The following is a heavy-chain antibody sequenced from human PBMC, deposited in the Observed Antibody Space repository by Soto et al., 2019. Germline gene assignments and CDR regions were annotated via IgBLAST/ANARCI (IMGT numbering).Heavy chain of an antibody. CDR2: IKQDGSEK. J-gene: IGHJ3*02. V-gene: IGHV3-7*01. D-gene: IGHD2-21*02. CDR3: AREDGVVTAIGAFDI. CDR1: GFTFSSYW. Sequence: QPGGSLRLSCAASGFTFSSYWMSWVRQAPGKGLEWVANIKQDGSEKYYADSVKGRFTISRDNSKNTLYLQMNSLRAEDTAVYYCAREDGVVTAIGAFDIWGQGTMVTVSS.